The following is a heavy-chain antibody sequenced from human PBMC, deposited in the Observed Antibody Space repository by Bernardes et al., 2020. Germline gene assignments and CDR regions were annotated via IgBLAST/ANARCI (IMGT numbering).Heavy chain of an antibody. Sequence: SETLSLTCTVSGGSISSYYWSWIRQPPGKGLEWIGYIYYSGSTNYNPSLKSRVTISVDTSKNQFSLKLSSVTAADTAVYYCARHGFQSSSWLNWFDPWGQGTLVTVSS. CDR3: ARHGFQSSSWLNWFDP. CDR1: GGSISSYY. CDR2: IYYSGST. V-gene: IGHV4-59*08. J-gene: IGHJ5*02. D-gene: IGHD6-13*01.